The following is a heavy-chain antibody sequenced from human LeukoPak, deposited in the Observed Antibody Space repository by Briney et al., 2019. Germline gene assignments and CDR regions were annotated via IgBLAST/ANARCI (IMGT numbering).Heavy chain of an antibody. V-gene: IGHV3-7*01. J-gene: IGHJ4*02. Sequence: GGSLRLSCVASGFTFSTYWMSWVRQAPGKGLEWVANIKQDGSEKYYVDSVKGRFTISRDNAKNTLYLQMNSLRVEDTAVYYCAITVTGGIDYWGQGTLVTVSS. CDR1: GFTFSTYW. CDR2: IKQDGSEK. CDR3: AITVTGGIDY. D-gene: IGHD4-17*01.